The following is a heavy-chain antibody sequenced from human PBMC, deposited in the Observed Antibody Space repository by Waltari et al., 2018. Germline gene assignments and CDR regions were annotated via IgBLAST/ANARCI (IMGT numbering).Heavy chain of an antibody. CDR2: IYYSGST. J-gene: IGHJ4*02. CDR1: GGSIRSSSYY. D-gene: IGHD6-19*01. CDR3: ARTLAVAGLKAFDY. V-gene: IGHV4-39*07. Sequence: QLQLQESGPGLVKPSETLSLTCTVSGGSIRSSSYYWGWIRQPPGKGLEWIGSIYYSGSTYYNPSLKSRVTISVDTSKNQFSLKLSSVTAADTAVYYCARTLAVAGLKAFDYWGQGTLVTVSS.